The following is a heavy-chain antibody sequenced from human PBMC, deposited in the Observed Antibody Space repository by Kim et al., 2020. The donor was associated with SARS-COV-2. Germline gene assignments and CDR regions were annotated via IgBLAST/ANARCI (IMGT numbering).Heavy chain of an antibody. CDR1: GFPFGDYV. Sequence: GGSLRLSCTTSGFPFGDYVMSWFRQAPGKGLEWLGFIRSRVDGGTTIYAASVRGEXXXPRDNSISIAYLXXXSLTADDTAMYYFAXXXVRPVTAASWELXXSWGQXXXVTVSS. D-gene: IGHD2-2*01. CDR2: IRSRVDGGTT. J-gene: IGHJ5*02. V-gene: IGHV3-49*03. CDR3: AXXXVRPVTAASWELXXS.